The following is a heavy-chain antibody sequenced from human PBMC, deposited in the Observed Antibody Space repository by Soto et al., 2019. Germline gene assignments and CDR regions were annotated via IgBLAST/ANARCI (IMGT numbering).Heavy chain of an antibody. CDR3: AKERVRDFDG. Sequence: VQLVESGGGLVRPGGSLRLSCAASGFTFDDHAMHWVRQAPGKGLEWISAITWNSVALDYADSVKGRFTISRDNAKNSLYLQMNSLRPEDTALYYCAKERVRDFDGWGQRTLVTVSS. CDR1: GFTFDDHA. CDR2: ITWNSVAL. V-gene: IGHV3-9*01. J-gene: IGHJ4*02. D-gene: IGHD3-9*01.